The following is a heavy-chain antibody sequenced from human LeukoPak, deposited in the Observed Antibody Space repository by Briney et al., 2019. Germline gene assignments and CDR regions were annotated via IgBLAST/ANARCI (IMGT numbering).Heavy chain of an antibody. D-gene: IGHD3-10*01. V-gene: IGHV3-64D*06. CDR3: MNPNHYGSGR. CDR1: GFSFSSYV. J-gene: IGHJ4*02. CDR2: ISQNGDNT. Sequence: GGSLRLSCSVSGFSFSSYVLHWVRQAPGKGLESVSGISQNGDNTYYADSVKGGFTISKDNSENTLYLQMNSLRPEDTAVYYCMNPNHYGSGRWGQGTLVTVS.